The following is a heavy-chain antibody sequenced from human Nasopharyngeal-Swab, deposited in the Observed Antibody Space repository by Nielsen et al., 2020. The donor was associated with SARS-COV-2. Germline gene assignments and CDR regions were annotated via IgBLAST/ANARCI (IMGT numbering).Heavy chain of an antibody. CDR3: AKRKSGTRPFFDY. V-gene: IGHV3-30*18. J-gene: IGHJ4*02. CDR2: ISYDGSNK. CDR1: GFTFSSYG. Sequence: GESLKISCAASGFTFSSYGMHWVRQAPGKGPEWVAVISYDGSNKYYADSVKGRFTISRDNSKNTLYLQMNSLRAEDTAVYYCAKRKSGTRPFFDYWGQGTLVTVSS. D-gene: IGHD3-3*01.